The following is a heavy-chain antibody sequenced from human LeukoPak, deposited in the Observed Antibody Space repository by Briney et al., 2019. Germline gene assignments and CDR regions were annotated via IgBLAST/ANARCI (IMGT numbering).Heavy chain of an antibody. CDR3: ATSEYGARYSFDY. J-gene: IGHJ4*02. D-gene: IGHD4-17*01. V-gene: IGHV4-59*01. CDR1: GGSISSYY. Sequence: PSETLSLTCTVSGGSISSYYWSWIRQPPGKGLEWIGYIYYSGSTNYNPSLKSRVTISVDTSKNQFSLKLSSVTAADTAVYYCATSEYGARYSFDYWGQGTLVTVSS. CDR2: IYYSGST.